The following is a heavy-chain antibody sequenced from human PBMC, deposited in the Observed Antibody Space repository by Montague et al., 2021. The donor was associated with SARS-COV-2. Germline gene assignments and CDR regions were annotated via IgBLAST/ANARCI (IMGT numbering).Heavy chain of an antibody. V-gene: IGHV4-34*01. CDR1: SEAFNGYY. CDR3: ARGVYSRVIFVVSHRYYFDY. J-gene: IGHJ4*02. Sequence: SETLSLTCAVYSEAFNGYYWTWIRQSPGKGLGWIGDVSHPGSAKYDPSLKSRVTISVDTYRKQVSLRLTSVTAADTATYYCARGVYSRVIFVVSHRYYFDYWGQGNMVAVSA. D-gene: IGHD3-9*01. CDR2: VSHPGSA.